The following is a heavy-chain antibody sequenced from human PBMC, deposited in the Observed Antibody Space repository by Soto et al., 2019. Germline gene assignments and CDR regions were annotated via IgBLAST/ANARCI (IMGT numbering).Heavy chain of an antibody. Sequence: NAWMNWVRQAPGKGLEWVGRIKSKTDGGTTDYAAPVKGRFTISRDDSKNTLYLQMNSLKTEDTAVYYCTTDSLAQQQLVGLDYWGQGTLVTVSS. D-gene: IGHD6-13*01. CDR1: NAW. CDR3: TTDSLAQQQLVGLDY. CDR2: IKSKTDGGTT. V-gene: IGHV3-15*07. J-gene: IGHJ4*02.